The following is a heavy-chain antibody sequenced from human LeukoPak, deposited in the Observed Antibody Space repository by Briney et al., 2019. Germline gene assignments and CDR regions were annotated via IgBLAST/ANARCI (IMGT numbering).Heavy chain of an antibody. Sequence: GGSLRLSCAASGFTFSSYAMSWVRQAPGKGLEWVSAISGSGGSTYYADSVKGRFTISRDNSKNSLYLQMNSLRAEDTAVYYCAKAGPTMILVPISGAFDIWGQGTMVTVSS. CDR2: ISGSGGST. J-gene: IGHJ3*02. D-gene: IGHD3-22*01. CDR1: GFTFSSYA. CDR3: AKAGPTMILVPISGAFDI. V-gene: IGHV3-23*01.